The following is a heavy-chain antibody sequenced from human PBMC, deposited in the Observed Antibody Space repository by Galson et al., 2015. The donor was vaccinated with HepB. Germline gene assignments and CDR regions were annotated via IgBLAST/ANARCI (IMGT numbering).Heavy chain of an antibody. J-gene: IGHJ1*01. CDR3: ARGFFGVVGAEH. CDR2: ISDDGSSK. V-gene: IGHV3-30-3*01. CDR1: GFTFSRHA. D-gene: IGHD3-3*01. Sequence: SLRLSCAASGFTFSRHAMHWVRQAPGKGLEWVAVISDDGSSKSYADSVKGRFTISRDNSKNTLYLQMNSLRAEDTAMYYCARGFFGVVGAEHWGQGTLVTVST.